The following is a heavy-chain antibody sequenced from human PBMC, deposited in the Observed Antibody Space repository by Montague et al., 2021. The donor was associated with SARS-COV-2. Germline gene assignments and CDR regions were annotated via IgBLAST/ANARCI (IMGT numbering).Heavy chain of an antibody. Sequence: SETLSLTCTVSGGSISSSNYYWGWIRQPPGKGLEWIGNMYYSGSTYYNPSLKSRVTTSIDTSKNQFSLKLSSVTAADTDVYYCARDDIVLQGVTKGMDVWGQGTTVTVSS. V-gene: IGHV4-39*07. D-gene: IGHD3-10*01. J-gene: IGHJ6*02. CDR1: GGSISSSNYY. CDR3: ARDDIVLQGVTKGMDV. CDR2: MYYSGST.